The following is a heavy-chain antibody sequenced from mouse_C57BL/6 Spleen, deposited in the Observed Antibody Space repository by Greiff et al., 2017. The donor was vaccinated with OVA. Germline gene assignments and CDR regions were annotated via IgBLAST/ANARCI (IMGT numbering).Heavy chain of an antibody. J-gene: IGHJ2*01. CDR1: GYTFTSYG. V-gene: IGHV1-81*01. Sequence: VQLQQSGAELARPGASVKLSCKASGYTFTSYGISWVKQRTGQGLEWIGEIYPRSGNTYYNEKFKGKATLTADKSSSTAYMELRSLTSEDSSVYFCARWGTTVASHFDYWGQGTTLTVSS. CDR3: ARWGTTVASHFDY. D-gene: IGHD1-1*01. CDR2: IYPRSGNT.